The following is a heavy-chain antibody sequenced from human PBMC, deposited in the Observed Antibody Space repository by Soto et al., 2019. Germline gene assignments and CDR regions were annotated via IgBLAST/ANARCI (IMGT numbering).Heavy chain of an antibody. CDR1: GYTFASYS. D-gene: IGHD1-20*01. Sequence: QVQVVQSGAEVKKPGASVTVSCMDSGYTFASYSIHWVRQAPGQGPEWMGMISPSGSTTYAQKFQCRLTMTRDTSTSTVYMELVSLRSEDTAVYYCARDMLTGTNYAMAVWGQGTTGTFSS. J-gene: IGHJ6*02. CDR2: ISPSGST. CDR3: ARDMLTGTNYAMAV. V-gene: IGHV1-46*01.